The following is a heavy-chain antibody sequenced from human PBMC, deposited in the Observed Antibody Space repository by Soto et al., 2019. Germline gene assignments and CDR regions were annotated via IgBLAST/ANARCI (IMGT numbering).Heavy chain of an antibody. J-gene: IGHJ5*02. V-gene: IGHV3-30-3*01. CDR1: GFTFSGYA. CDR2: ISYDGSKK. CDR3: AREEYVYNWFDP. D-gene: IGHD3-10*02. Sequence: PGGSLRLSCAASGFTFSGYAMHWVRQAPGKGLEWVAVISYDGSKKYYADSVKGRFTISRDNSKNTLYVHMNSLRAEDTAVYYCAREEYVYNWFDPWGQGTLVTVSS.